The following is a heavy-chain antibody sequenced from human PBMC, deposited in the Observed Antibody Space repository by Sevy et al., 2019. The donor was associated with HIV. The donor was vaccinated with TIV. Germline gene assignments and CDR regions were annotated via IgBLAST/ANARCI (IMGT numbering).Heavy chain of an antibody. D-gene: IGHD5-12*01. CDR3: ITDPGYRGYDEEVINYYYYGMDV. CDR2: IKSEIDGGAI. Sequence: GGSLRLSCAASGFTFSSAWMSWVRQAPGKGLEWVGRIKSEIDGGAIDYAAPVKGRFSISREDSKNKVYLQMNSLKTGDTAVYYCITDPGYRGYDEEVINYYYYGMDVWGQGTTVTVSS. J-gene: IGHJ6*02. V-gene: IGHV3-15*01. CDR1: GFTFSSAW.